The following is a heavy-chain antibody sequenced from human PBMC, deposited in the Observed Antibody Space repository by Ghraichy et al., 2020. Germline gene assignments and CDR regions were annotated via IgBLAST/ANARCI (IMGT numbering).Heavy chain of an antibody. CDR2: IYNTGST. D-gene: IGHD6-13*01. Sequence: SETLSLTCSVFGGSISNYYWSWIRQPPGKGLEWIAYIYNTGSTNYNPSLKSRVTLSLDTSKNQFSLNLNSVTAADTAVYYCAGETTGPAANFDYWGRGLLVTVSS. J-gene: IGHJ4*02. CDR3: AGETTGPAANFDY. CDR1: GGSISNYY. V-gene: IGHV4-4*08.